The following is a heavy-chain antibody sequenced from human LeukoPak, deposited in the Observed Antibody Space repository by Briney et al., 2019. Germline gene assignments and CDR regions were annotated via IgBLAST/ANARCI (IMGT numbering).Heavy chain of an antibody. CDR3: AKGSTSSGWPY. Sequence: GGSLRLPCAASGFTFSSYAMSWVRQAPGKGLEWVSAISGSGGSTYYADSVKGRFTISRDNSKNTLCLQMNSLRAEDTAVYYCAKGSTSSGWPYWGQGTLVTVSS. D-gene: IGHD6-19*01. CDR2: ISGSGGST. CDR1: GFTFSSYA. J-gene: IGHJ4*02. V-gene: IGHV3-23*01.